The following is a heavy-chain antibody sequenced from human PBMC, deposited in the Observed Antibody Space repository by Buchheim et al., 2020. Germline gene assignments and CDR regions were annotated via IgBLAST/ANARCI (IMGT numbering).Heavy chain of an antibody. J-gene: IGHJ6*02. V-gene: IGHV4-4*02. D-gene: IGHD2-21*01. CDR2: TYHSGRT. CDR1: GGSISSNYW. CDR3: ARIPYYYYYGLDV. Sequence: QVQLQESGPGLVKPSGTLSLTCDVSGGSISSNYWWSWVRQPPGLGLEWIGETYHSGRTNYNPSLKRRVTTSVHKSKNQFSLKLTSVTAADTAVYYCARIPYYYYYGLDVWGQGTT.